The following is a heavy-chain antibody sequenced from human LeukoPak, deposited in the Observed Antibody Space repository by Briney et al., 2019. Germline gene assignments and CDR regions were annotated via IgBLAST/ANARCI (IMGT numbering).Heavy chain of an antibody. V-gene: IGHV4-39*07. CDR3: ARGYGDQTLWY. Sequence: SETLSLTCTVSGGSISSSSYYWGWIRQPPGKGLEWIGSIYYSGSTYYNPSLKSRVTISVDTSKDQFSLKLSSVTAADTAVYYCARGYGDQTLWYWGQGTLVTVSS. J-gene: IGHJ4*02. CDR1: GGSISSSSYY. D-gene: IGHD4-17*01. CDR2: IYYSGST.